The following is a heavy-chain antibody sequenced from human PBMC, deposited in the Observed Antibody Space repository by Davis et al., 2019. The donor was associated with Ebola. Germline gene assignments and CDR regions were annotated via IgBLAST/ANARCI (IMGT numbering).Heavy chain of an antibody. CDR2: MSFDGSNK. D-gene: IGHD5-12*01. J-gene: IGHJ2*01. CDR3: ARWRVATMSDL. Sequence: GESLKISCAASGFTFSSYGMHWVRQAPGKGLEWVAVMSFDGSNKYYADSVKGRFTISRDNSKNTLYLQMGSLRAEDMAVYYCARWRVATMSDLWGRGTLVTVSS. CDR1: GFTFSSYG. V-gene: IGHV3-30*03.